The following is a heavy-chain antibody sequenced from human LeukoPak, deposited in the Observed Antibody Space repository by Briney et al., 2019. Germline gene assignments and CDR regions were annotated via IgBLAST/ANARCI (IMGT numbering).Heavy chain of an antibody. CDR3: TRDVSSTPGEAFDI. CDR2: TYYRSKFYN. J-gene: IGHJ3*02. CDR1: GDSVSNNGAA. Sequence: SQTLSLTCAISGDSVSNNGAAWNWIRQSPSRGLEWLGRTYYRSKFYNDYAESVKSRISINPDTSKNQFSLQLKAVNPEDTAVYYCTRDVSSTPGEAFDIWGQGTMVTVSS. V-gene: IGHV6-1*01. D-gene: IGHD5/OR15-5a*01.